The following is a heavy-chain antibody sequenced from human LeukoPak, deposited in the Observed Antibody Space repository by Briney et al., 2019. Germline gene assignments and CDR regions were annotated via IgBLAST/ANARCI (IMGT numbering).Heavy chain of an antibody. V-gene: IGHV1-18*01. J-gene: IGHJ6*03. CDR2: MNPNSGNT. Sequence: ASVKVSCKASGYTFTSYDINWVRQATGQGPEWMGWMNPNSGNTNYAQKLQGRVTMTTDTSTSTAYMELRSLRSDDTAVYYCARGSPWEYYYMDVWGKGTTVTVSS. CDR3: ARGSPWEYYYMDV. D-gene: IGHD1-26*01. CDR1: GYTFTSYD.